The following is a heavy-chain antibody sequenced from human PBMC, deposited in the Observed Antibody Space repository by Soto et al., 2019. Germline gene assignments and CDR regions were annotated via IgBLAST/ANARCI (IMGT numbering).Heavy chain of an antibody. CDR1: GYTFTSYY. CDR3: ARVVSNYDYYYYGMDV. CDR2: INPSGGST. D-gene: IGHD4-4*01. Sequence: ASVKVSCKASGYTFTSYYMHWVRQAPGQGLEWMGIINPSGGSTSYAQKFQGRVTMTRDTSTSTVYMELSSLRSEDAAVYYCARVVSNYDYYYYGMDVWGQGTTVTVSS. V-gene: IGHV1-46*01. J-gene: IGHJ6*02.